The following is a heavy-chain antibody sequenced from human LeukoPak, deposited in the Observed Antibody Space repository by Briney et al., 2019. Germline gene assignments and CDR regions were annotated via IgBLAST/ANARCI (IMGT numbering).Heavy chain of an antibody. CDR2: ISSSGSTI. Sequence: PGGSLRLSCAASGFTFSSYEMNWVRQAPGKGLEWVSYISSSGSTIYYADSVKGRFTIFRDNAKNSLYLQMNSLRAEDTAVYYCARDSLVTTTGYYYYGMDVWGQGTTVTVSS. V-gene: IGHV3-48*03. D-gene: IGHD4-17*01. J-gene: IGHJ6*02. CDR3: ARDSLVTTTGYYYYGMDV. CDR1: GFTFSSYE.